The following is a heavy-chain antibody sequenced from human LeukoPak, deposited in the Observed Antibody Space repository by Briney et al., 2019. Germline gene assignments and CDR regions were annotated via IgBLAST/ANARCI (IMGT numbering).Heavy chain of an antibody. J-gene: IGHJ4*02. V-gene: IGHV3-30-3*01. D-gene: IGHD5-18*01. Sequence: PGGSLRLSCAASGFTFSSYAMHWVRQAPGKGLEWVAVISYDGSNKYYADSVKGRFTISRDNSKNTLYLQMNSLRAEDTAVYYCARGLGIGGYSYGVDYWGQGTLVTVSS. CDR3: ARGLGIGGYSYGVDY. CDR2: ISYDGSNK. CDR1: GFTFSSYA.